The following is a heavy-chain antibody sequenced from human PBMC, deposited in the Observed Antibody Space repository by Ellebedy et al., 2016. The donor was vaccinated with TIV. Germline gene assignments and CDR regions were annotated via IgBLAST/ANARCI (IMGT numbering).Heavy chain of an antibody. J-gene: IGHJ6*03. CDR3: ARQHDPKYNNYMDV. CDR1: GDSISPYY. CDR2: IHYSGSA. V-gene: IGHV4-59*01. Sequence: MPSETLSLTCTVSGDSISPYYWNWIRQPPGKGLEWIGYIHYSGSANYNPSLKSRVTISVDTSKNQFSLNLSSVTAADTAMYYCARQHDPKYNNYMDVWGQGTTVTVSS.